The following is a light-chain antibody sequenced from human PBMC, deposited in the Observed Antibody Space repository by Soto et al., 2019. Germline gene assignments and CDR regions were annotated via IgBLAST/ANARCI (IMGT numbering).Light chain of an antibody. Sequence: QSALTQPRSVSGSPGQSVTLSCTGTTGDVGGYHNVSWYQHNPGKAPKIIIYDVNKRPSGVPDRFSGSKSGNTASLTISGLQTEDEADYYCCSYAGSYTLVFGGGTQLTVL. CDR2: DVN. J-gene: IGLJ2*01. V-gene: IGLV2-11*01. CDR3: CSYAGSYTLV. CDR1: TGDVGGYHN.